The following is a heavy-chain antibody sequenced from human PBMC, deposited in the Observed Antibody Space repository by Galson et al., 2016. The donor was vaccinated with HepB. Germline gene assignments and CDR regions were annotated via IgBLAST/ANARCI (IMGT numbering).Heavy chain of an antibody. V-gene: IGHV6-1*01. CDR1: CDSVTNNGSA. CDR2: TYYRSKWCN. J-gene: IGHJ6*02. Sequence: CAISCDSVTNNGSAWTWIRQSPSRGLEWLGRTYYRSKWCNEYAASVQSRITINPDTSKNQFSLQLNSVTLEDTAEYYCARGVAPWARGSLGFHMDGWGQGTTVTVSS. CDR3: ARGVAPWARGSLGFHMDG. D-gene: IGHD1-26*01.